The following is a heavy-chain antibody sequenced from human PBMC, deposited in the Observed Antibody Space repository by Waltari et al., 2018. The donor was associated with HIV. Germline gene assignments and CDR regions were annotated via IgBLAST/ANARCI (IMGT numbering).Heavy chain of an antibody. D-gene: IGHD2-21*02. Sequence: QVQLVQSGAEVKKPGAPVKVSCKASGYTFTGYSMHWVRQAPGQGLEWMGRINPNSGGTSYAQKFQGRVTMTRDTSISTTYMELSRLRSDDTAVYYCARFPGPYCGGDCYSDYWGQGTLVTVSS. CDR3: ARFPGPYCGGDCYSDY. V-gene: IGHV1-2*06. J-gene: IGHJ4*02. CDR1: GYTFTGYS. CDR2: INPNSGGT.